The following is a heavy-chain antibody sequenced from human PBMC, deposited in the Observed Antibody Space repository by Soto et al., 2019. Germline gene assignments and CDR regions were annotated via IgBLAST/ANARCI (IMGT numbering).Heavy chain of an antibody. D-gene: IGHD6-13*01. CDR3: AKDNADSWYEVYYYYGMDV. CDR1: GFTFSSYA. CDR2: ISYDGSNK. J-gene: IGHJ6*02. Sequence: GGSLRLSCAASGFTFSSYAMHWVRQAPGKGLEWVAVISYDGSNKYYADSVKGRFTISRDNSKNTLYLQMNSLRAEDTAVYYCAKDNADSWYEVYYYYGMDVWGQGTTVTVSS. V-gene: IGHV3-30*04.